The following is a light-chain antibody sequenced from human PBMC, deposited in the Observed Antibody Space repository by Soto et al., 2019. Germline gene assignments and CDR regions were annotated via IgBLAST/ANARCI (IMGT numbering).Light chain of an antibody. V-gene: IGKV3-20*01. CDR3: QQYGGSTRT. Sequence: IGLTQSPGTLSVSPGDRATLACRASQSVTSQLDGYQQKPGQAPRLIIHGASSRATGVPDRITGSGSWTDFTRSSSRLKPEDFAVYYCQQYGGSTRTFGQGTKVEIK. CDR1: QSVTSQ. CDR2: GAS. J-gene: IGKJ1*01.